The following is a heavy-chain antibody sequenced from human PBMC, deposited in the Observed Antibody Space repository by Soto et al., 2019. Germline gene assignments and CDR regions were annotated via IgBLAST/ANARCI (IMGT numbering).Heavy chain of an antibody. CDR3: ARGLLVVLNYFES. J-gene: IGHJ4*02. Sequence: QVQLVQSGTEVKKPGSSVKVSCKASGGTFRNYPINWVRQAPGQGLEWMGSIFPLTDIPDYAQNFQARLTXXXDXXTSTAYMELSSLTSDDTAMYFCARGLLVVLNYFESWGQGTLVTVSS. CDR2: IFPLTDIP. CDR1: GGTFRNYP. V-gene: IGHV1-69*02.